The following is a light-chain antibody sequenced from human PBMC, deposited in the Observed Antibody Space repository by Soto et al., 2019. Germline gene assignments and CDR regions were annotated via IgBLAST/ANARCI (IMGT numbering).Light chain of an antibody. CDR2: AVT. J-gene: IGLJ1*01. CDR3: SSHAGNNNYV. Sequence: QSALTQPPSASGSPGQSVAISCTGTNSDVGGQNYVSWYQQHPGKAPKLIIYAVTERPSGVPDRFSGSKSGNTASLTVSGLQTEDEADYYCSSHAGNNNYVFGTGTKVTVL. CDR1: NSDVGGQNY. V-gene: IGLV2-8*01.